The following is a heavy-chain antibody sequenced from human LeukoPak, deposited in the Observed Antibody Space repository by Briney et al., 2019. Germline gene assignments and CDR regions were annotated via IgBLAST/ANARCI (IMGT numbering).Heavy chain of an antibody. CDR2: IYPGDSDT. CDR1: GYSFTSYW. Sequence: EESLKISCKGSGYSFTSYWIGWVRQMPGKGLEWMGIIYPGDSDTRYSPSFQGQVTISADKSISTAYLQWSSLKASDTAMYYCAREKDYYDSSGYYYVSPFDYWGQGTLVTVSS. CDR3: AREKDYYDSSGYYYVSPFDY. J-gene: IGHJ4*02. D-gene: IGHD3-22*01. V-gene: IGHV5-51*01.